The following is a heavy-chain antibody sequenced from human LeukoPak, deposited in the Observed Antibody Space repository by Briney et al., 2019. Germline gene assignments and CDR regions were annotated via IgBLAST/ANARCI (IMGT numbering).Heavy chain of an antibody. CDR2: INPNSGGT. V-gene: IGHV1-2*02. J-gene: IGHJ6*02. D-gene: IGHD2-15*01. Sequence: ASVKVSCKASGYTFTGYYMHWVRQAPGQGLEWMGWINPNSGGTNYAQKFQGRVTMTRDTSISTAYMELSRLRSDDTAVYYCARAPCDSCYSVYYYYGMDVWGQGTTVTVSS. CDR3: ARAPCDSCYSVYYYYGMDV. CDR1: GYTFTGYY.